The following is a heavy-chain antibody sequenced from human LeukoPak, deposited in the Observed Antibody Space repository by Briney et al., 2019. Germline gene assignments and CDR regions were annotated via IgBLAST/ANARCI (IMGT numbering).Heavy chain of an antibody. CDR1: GGSISSSNYY. Sequence: SETLSLTCTVSGGSISSSNYYWGWIRQPPGKGLEWIGIIFYSGSTYYNPSLKSRVTISVDTSKNQFSLKLSSVTAADTAVYYCARQPEPGIAAAGTGIFDYWGQGTLVTVSS. J-gene: IGHJ4*02. D-gene: IGHD6-13*01. CDR3: ARQPEPGIAAAGTGIFDY. V-gene: IGHV4-39*01. CDR2: IFYSGST.